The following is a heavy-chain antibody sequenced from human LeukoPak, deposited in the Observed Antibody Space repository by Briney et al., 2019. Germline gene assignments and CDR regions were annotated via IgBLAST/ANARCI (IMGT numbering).Heavy chain of an antibody. Sequence: SETLSLTCAVYGGSFSGYYWSWIRQPPGKGLEWIGEINHSGSTNYNPSLKSRVTISVDTSKNQFSLKLSSVTAADTAVYYCAKDYRYCTTTSCYMEGYMNVWGKGTTVTVSS. D-gene: IGHD2-2*02. V-gene: IGHV4-34*01. CDR2: INHSGST. CDR1: GGSFSGYY. J-gene: IGHJ6*03. CDR3: AKDYRYCTTTSCYMEGYMNV.